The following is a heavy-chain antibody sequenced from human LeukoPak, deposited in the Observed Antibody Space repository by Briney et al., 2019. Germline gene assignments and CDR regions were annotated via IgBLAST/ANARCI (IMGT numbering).Heavy chain of an antibody. CDR3: ARVNWARLDY. J-gene: IGHJ4*02. Sequence: GGSLRLSCAASGLRFSDYYVSWIRQAPGKGLQWVSYISSGGDIMHYADSVKGRFTSSRDNAKNTLYLQMNSLRAEDTAVYYCARVNWARLDYWGQGALVTVSS. V-gene: IGHV3-11*04. CDR2: ISSGGDIM. CDR1: GLRFSDYY. D-gene: IGHD7-27*01.